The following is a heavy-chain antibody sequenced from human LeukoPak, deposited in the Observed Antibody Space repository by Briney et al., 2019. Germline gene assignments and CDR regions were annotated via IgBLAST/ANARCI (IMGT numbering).Heavy chain of an antibody. CDR2: INKDGSEK. CDR3: ARVSSKATVRGLITKNNHCYCYMDV. Sequence: GGSLRLSCAASGFTFTIYSMSWVRQAPGKGLEWVANINKDGSEKYYVDSVKGRFTIPRDNAKNSLYLQMHSLRAEDTAVYYCARVSSKATVRGLITKNNHCYCYMDVWGKGTTVSISS. CDR1: GFTFTIYS. V-gene: IGHV3-7*01. D-gene: IGHD3-10*01. J-gene: IGHJ6*03.